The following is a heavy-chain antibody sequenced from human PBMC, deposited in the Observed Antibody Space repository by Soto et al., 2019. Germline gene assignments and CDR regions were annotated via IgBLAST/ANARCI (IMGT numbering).Heavy chain of an antibody. CDR2: IYYSGST. D-gene: IGHD5-18*01. Sequence: SCTVSGVSIRRGVYYWSCVRQSPRRGLEWIGNIYYSGSTYYNPSLKSRLTISVDTSKNQFSLNLSSVTAADTAVYYCARDRLMATAGNARHYFGLDVWGQGTTVTVSS. V-gene: IGHV4-31*03. CDR3: ARDRLMATAGNARHYFGLDV. CDR1: GVSIRRGVYY. J-gene: IGHJ6*02.